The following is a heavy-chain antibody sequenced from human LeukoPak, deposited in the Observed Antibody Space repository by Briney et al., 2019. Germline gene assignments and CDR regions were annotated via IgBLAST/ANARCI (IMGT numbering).Heavy chain of an antibody. V-gene: IGHV3-7*01. J-gene: IGHJ6*04. CDR2: IKQDGSEK. Sequence: PGGSLRLSCAASGFTFSSYWMSWVRQAPGKGLEWVANIKQDGSEKYYVDSVKGRFTISRDNAKNSLYLQMNSLRAEDTAVYYCARERYFDWLPTGMDVWGKGTTVTISS. D-gene: IGHD3-9*01. CDR3: ARERYFDWLPTGMDV. CDR1: GFTFSSYW.